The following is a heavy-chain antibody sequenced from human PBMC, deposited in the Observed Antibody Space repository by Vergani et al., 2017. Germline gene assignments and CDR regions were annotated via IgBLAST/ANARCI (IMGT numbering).Heavy chain of an antibody. V-gene: IGHV3-30*04. D-gene: IGHD3-9*01. J-gene: IGHJ3*02. CDR2: ISNDGTKK. Sequence: QVQLVESGGGVVQPGRSLRLSCVVSGFTFSTSTMHWVRQPPGKGLEWVAVISNDGTKKFYVDSVKGRFTISRDNSKNTLYLQMNSLRAEDTAVYYCAKGAKNGILTADDIWGQGTMVTVSS. CDR1: GFTFSTST. CDR3: AKGAKNGILTADDI.